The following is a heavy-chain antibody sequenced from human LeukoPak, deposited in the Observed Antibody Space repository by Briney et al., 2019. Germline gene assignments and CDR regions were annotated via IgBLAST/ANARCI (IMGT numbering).Heavy chain of an antibody. CDR2: INQDGSDK. CDR3: ARVGYNWDDDGVDY. Sequence: PGGSLRLSCATSGFTFSNAWMSWVRQAPGKGLEWVANINQDGSDKRYMDSVRGRFTISRDNAKNSLSLHMDSLRAEDTAVYYCARVGYNWDDDGVDYWGQGTLVTVSS. CDR1: GFTFSNAW. V-gene: IGHV3-7*01. J-gene: IGHJ4*02. D-gene: IGHD1-1*01.